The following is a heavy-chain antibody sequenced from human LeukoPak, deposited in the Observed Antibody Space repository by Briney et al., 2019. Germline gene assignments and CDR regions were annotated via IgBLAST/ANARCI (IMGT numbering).Heavy chain of an antibody. CDR3: ASHQDCGGDCYPHYFDY. CDR1: GGSISSGGYY. Sequence: SETLSLTCTVSGGSISSGGYYWSWIRQHPGKGLEWIGYIYYSGSTNYNPSLKSRVTISVDTSKNQFSLKLSSVTAADTAVYYCASHQDCGGDCYPHYFDYWGQGTLVTVSS. V-gene: IGHV4-31*03. J-gene: IGHJ4*02. CDR2: IYYSGST. D-gene: IGHD2-21*02.